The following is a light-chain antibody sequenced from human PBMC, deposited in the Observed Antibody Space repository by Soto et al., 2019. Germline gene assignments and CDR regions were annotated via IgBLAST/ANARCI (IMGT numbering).Light chain of an antibody. Sequence: QSALTQPASVSGSPGQSITISCTGTSSDLGAYNYVSWYQQHPGKAPKLMIYEVSTRPSEVSNRFSGSKSGNTASLTISGLQAEDEADYYCSSYTSSSTLYVFGTGTKLTVL. CDR3: SSYTSSSTLYV. J-gene: IGLJ1*01. CDR2: EVS. CDR1: SSDLGAYNY. V-gene: IGLV2-14*01.